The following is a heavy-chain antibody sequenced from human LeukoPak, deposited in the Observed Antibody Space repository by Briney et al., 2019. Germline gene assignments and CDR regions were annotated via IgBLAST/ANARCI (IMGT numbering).Heavy chain of an antibody. CDR1: GFTFSNAW. CDR3: ARAYGYDY. D-gene: IGHD5-24*01. CDR2: ITSSSNT. J-gene: IGHJ4*02. Sequence: GGSLRLSCAASGFTFSNAWMSWVRQAPGKGLEWVSYITSSSNTNYADSVKGRFTISRDNTKNSLYLQMNSLRVEDTAVYYCARAYGYDYWGQGTLVTVSS. V-gene: IGHV3-69-1*01.